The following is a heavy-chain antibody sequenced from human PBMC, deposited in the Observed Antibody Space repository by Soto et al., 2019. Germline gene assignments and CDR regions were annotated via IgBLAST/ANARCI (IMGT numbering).Heavy chain of an antibody. Sequence: QVQLQESGPGLVKPSQTLSLTCTVSGGSISSGGYYWSWIRQHPGKGLEGIGYIHYSGSTYYNPSLKSRVTTSVDQPKNQFALKLCSVTAAATAVYYRARGFITVDAFDIWGQGTMVTVSS. CDR1: GGSISSGGYY. CDR3: ARGFITVDAFDI. J-gene: IGHJ3*02. V-gene: IGHV4-31*03. CDR2: IHYSGST. D-gene: IGHD3-22*01.